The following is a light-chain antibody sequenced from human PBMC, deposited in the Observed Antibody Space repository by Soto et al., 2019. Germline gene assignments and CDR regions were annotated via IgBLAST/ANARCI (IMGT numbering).Light chain of an antibody. CDR1: SSDVGGRDH. V-gene: IGLV2-14*01. CDR2: DVS. CDR3: CSYTTSTTGV. J-gene: IGLJ1*01. Sequence: QSALTQPTSVSGSPGQSITISCTGTSSDVGGRDHVSWYQQHPGKAPKLMIYDVSNRPSGVSNRFSGSKSGNTASLTISGLQAEDAADYYCCSYTTSTTGVFGTGTKVTVL.